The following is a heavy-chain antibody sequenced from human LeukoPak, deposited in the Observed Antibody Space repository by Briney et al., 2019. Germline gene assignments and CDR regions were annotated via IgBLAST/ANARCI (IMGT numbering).Heavy chain of an antibody. J-gene: IGHJ4*02. CDR3: ARGKTNIRNIIAARRDFDY. Sequence: ASVKVSCKASGYTFTSYNINWVRQATGQGLEWMGWMNPNSGNTGYAQKFQGRVTMTRNTSISTAYMELSSLRSEDTAVYYCARGKTNIRNIIAARRDFDYWGQGTLVTVSS. V-gene: IGHV1-8*01. CDR1: GYTFTSYN. D-gene: IGHD6-6*01. CDR2: MNPNSGNT.